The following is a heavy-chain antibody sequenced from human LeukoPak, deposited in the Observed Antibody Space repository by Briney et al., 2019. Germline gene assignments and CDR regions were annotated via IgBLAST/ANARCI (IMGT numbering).Heavy chain of an antibody. V-gene: IGHV3-23*01. Sequence: GGSLRLSCEATGFTFSLHAMSWVRQSPGKGLQWVSTISGNGGSTYYADSVTGRFTISRDKSKNTVSLQMNRLTADDTAIYYCARSYHSPRGWQLVRHYMDVWGIGTTVTVSS. J-gene: IGHJ6*03. D-gene: IGHD4-23*01. CDR1: GFTFSLHA. CDR2: ISGNGGST. CDR3: ARSYHSPRGWQLVRHYMDV.